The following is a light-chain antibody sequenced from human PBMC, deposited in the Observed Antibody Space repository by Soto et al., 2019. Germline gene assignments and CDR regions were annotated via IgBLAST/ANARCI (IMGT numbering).Light chain of an antibody. CDR1: SSNIGAGYD. J-gene: IGLJ2*01. CDR2: GNS. V-gene: IGLV1-40*01. CDR3: QSYDSSLSAL. Sequence: SVLTQPPSVSGAPGQRVTISCTGSSSNIGAGYDVHWYQQLPGTAPKLLIYGNSNRPSGVPDRFSGSKSSTSASLAITGLQSEDEADYYCQSYDSSLSALFGGGTKLTVL.